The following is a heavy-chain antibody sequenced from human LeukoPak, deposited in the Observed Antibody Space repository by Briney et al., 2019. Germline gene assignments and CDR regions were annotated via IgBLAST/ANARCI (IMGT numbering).Heavy chain of an antibody. CDR2: ISTSSSTI. Sequence: SGGSLRLSCAASGFTFSSYSMNWVRQAPGKGLEWVSYISTSSSTIYYADSVKGRFTISRDNSKNTLYLQMNSLRAEDTAVYYCARERAMDIDYWGQGTLVTVSS. D-gene: IGHD5-18*01. CDR3: ARERAMDIDY. CDR1: GFTFSSYS. V-gene: IGHV3-48*01. J-gene: IGHJ4*02.